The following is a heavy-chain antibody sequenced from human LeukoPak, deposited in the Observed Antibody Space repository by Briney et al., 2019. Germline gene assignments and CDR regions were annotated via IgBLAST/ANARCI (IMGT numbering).Heavy chain of an antibody. Sequence: SETLSLTCAAYAGSFSTSYWSWIRQPPGKGLEWIGEINPSGSTKYNPSLKSRVTTSADTSKNQLSLRLSSVTAADTAVYYCAKGLVSSSTRWFDPWGQGTLVTVSS. CDR1: AGSFSTSY. V-gene: IGHV4-34*01. CDR2: INPSGST. D-gene: IGHD2-2*01. J-gene: IGHJ5*02. CDR3: AKGLVSSSTRWFDP.